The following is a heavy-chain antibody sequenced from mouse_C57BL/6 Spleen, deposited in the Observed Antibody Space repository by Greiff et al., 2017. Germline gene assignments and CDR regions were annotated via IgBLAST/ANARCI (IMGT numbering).Heavy chain of an antibody. CDR1: GYTFTSYW. V-gene: IGHV1-53*01. Sequence: QVQLQQPGTELVKPGASVKLSCKASGYTFTSYWMHWVKQRPGQGLEWIGNINPSNGGTNYNEKFKSKATLTVDKSSSTAYMQLSSLTSEDSAVYYCARGEYRGYDEDYYAMDYWGQGTSVTVSS. CDR3: ARGEYRGYDEDYYAMDY. D-gene: IGHD2-2*01. CDR2: INPSNGGT. J-gene: IGHJ4*01.